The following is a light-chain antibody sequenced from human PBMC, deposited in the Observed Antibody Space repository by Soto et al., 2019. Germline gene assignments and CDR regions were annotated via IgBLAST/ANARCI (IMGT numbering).Light chain of an antibody. CDR1: ESISTW. J-gene: IGKJ1*01. CDR2: TSF. V-gene: IGKV1-39*01. CDR3: QQAFSAEWT. Sequence: IQMTQSPSTLSASVGDRVTITCRASESISTWLAWYQQKPGEAPNLLIHTSFTLYSGVPSRFSGTGSGTDFTLTISSLQPEDFATYFCQQAFSAEWTFGQGTKVDIK.